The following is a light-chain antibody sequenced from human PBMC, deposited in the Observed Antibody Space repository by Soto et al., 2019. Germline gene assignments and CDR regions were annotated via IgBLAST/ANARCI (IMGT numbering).Light chain of an antibody. CDR2: GAS. CDR1: QSVSSN. CDR3: QQYYSTPYT. J-gene: IGKJ2*01. V-gene: IGKV3-15*01. Sequence: EIVMTQSPATLSVFPGERATLSCRASQSVSSNLAWYQQKPGQAPRLLIYGASTRATGIPARFSGSGSGTEFTLTISSLQAEDVAVYYCQQYYSTPYTFGQGTKLEIK.